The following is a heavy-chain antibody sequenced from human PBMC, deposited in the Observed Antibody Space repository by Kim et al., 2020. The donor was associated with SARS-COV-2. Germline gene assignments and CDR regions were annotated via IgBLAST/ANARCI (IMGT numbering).Heavy chain of an antibody. D-gene: IGHD6-19*01. V-gene: IGHV3-11*04. CDR2: ISSSGSTI. J-gene: IGHJ5*02. CDR1: GFTFSDYY. Sequence: GGSLRLSCAASGFTFSDYYMSWIRQAPGKGLEWVSYISSSGSTIYYADSVKGRFTISRDNAKNSLYLQMNSLRAEDTAVYYCARDAYSSGWPRPYTPGARFDPWGQGTLVTVSS. CDR3: ARDAYSSGWPRPYTPGARFDP.